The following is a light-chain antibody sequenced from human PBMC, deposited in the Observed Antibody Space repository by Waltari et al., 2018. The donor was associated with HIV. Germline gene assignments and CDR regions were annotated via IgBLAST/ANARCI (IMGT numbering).Light chain of an antibody. CDR1: SYYIGRKT. V-gene: IGLV1-44*01. CDR2: CNL. J-gene: IGLJ3*02. Sequence: QSVLTQPPSASGTPGQMVTISCSGGSYYIGRKTVDWYQQLPGTSPKILSYCNLQRPAEIPDRFSGSKSGTSAALAISGLQSEDEADYYCAARDDSLNVWVFGGGTKLTVL. CDR3: AARDDSLNVWV.